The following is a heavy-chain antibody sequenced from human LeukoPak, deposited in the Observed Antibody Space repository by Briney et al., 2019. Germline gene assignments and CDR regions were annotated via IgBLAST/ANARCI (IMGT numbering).Heavy chain of an antibody. D-gene: IGHD3-22*01. CDR3: ARETYYDSSGYYYGEKYYFDY. CDR2: MNPNSGGT. CDR1: GYTFTSYD. J-gene: IGHJ4*02. V-gene: IGHV1-2*02. Sequence: ASVKVSCKASGYTFTSYDINWVRQATGQGLEWMGWMNPNSGGTNYAQKFQGRVTMTRDTSISTAYMELSRLRSDDTAVYYCARETYYDSSGYYYGEKYYFDYWAREPWSPSPQ.